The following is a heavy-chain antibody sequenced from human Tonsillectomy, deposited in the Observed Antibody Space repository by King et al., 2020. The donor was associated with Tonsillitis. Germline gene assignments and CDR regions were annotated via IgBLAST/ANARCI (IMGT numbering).Heavy chain of an antibody. V-gene: IGHV4-34*01. CDR1: GGSITDYY. J-gene: IGHJ4*02. Sequence: VQLQQWGAGLLKPSETLSLTCAVYGGSITDYYWSWIRQPPGKGLEWIGEINHSGSTNYNPSLKSRVTISVDTSKNQFSLKLSSVSAADTAVYYCARVVREAAGTIYFTDHWGQGTLVTVSS. D-gene: IGHD6-13*01. CDR3: ARVVREAAGTIYFTDH. CDR2: INHSGST.